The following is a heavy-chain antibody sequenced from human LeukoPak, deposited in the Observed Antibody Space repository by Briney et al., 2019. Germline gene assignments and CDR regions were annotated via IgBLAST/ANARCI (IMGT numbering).Heavy chain of an antibody. J-gene: IGHJ4*02. CDR1: GGSISSGDYY. CDR3: ARDSVTTTFDY. CDR2: IYYSGST. V-gene: IGHV4-30-4*01. D-gene: IGHD4-17*01. Sequence: PSETLSLTCTVSGGSISSGDYYWSWIRQPPGKGLEWIGYIYYSGSTYYNPSLKSRVTISVDTSKNQFSLKLSSVTAADTAMYYCARDSVTTTFDYWGQGTLVTVSS.